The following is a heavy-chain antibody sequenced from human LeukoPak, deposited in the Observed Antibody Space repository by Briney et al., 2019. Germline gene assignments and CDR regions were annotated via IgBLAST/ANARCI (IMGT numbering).Heavy chain of an antibody. CDR3: AREDGSGSYLVY. CDR2: ISSGTI. CDR1: GFTFSSYS. J-gene: IGHJ4*02. V-gene: IGHV3-48*02. D-gene: IGHD3-10*01. Sequence: GFPRLSCAASGFTFSSYSMNWVRQAPGKGLEWVSYISSGTIYYADSVKGRFTISRDNAKNSLYLQMNSLRDEDTAVYYCAREDGSGSYLVYWGQGTLVTVSS.